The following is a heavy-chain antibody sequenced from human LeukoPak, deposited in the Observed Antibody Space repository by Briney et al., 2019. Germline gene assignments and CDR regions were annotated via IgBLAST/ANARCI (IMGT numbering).Heavy chain of an antibody. Sequence: GGSLRLSCAASGFTFSDYYMSWLRQSPGKGLEWVSAVSGSGGSTYYADSVKGRFTISRDNSKNTLYLQMNSLRAEDTAVYYCAKGSDCSSTSCYGPPPFDYWGQGTLVTVSS. CDR1: GFTFSDYY. CDR2: VSGSGGST. D-gene: IGHD2-2*01. CDR3: AKGSDCSSTSCYGPPPFDY. J-gene: IGHJ4*02. V-gene: IGHV3-23*01.